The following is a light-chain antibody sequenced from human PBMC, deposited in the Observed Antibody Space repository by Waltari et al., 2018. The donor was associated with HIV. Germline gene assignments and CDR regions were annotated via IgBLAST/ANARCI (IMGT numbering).Light chain of an antibody. CDR1: SSDVGIYNL. V-gene: IGLV2-23*02. CDR2: EVS. J-gene: IGLJ3*02. Sequence: QSALTQPASVSGSPGQSITISCTGTSSDVGIYNLVSWYQQYPGKAPKLMIYEVSQRPSGVSNRVSGSKSGNTASLTISGLQAEDEADYYCCSYASSSSYVMFGGGTKLTVL. CDR3: CSYASSSSYVM.